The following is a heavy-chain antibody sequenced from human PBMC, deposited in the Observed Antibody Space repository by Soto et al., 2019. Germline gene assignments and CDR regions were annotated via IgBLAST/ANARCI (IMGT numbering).Heavy chain of an antibody. CDR1: GFTFSSYG. D-gene: IGHD6-19*01. CDR2: ISYDGSNK. J-gene: IGHJ4*02. CDR3: AKDLQGYSSGWYFGY. V-gene: IGHV3-30*18. Sequence: GGSLRLSCAASGFTFSSYGMHWVRQAPGKGLEWVAVISYDGSNKYYADSVKGRFTISRDNSKNTLYLQMNSLRAEDTAVYYCAKDLQGYSSGWYFGYWGQGTPVTVSS.